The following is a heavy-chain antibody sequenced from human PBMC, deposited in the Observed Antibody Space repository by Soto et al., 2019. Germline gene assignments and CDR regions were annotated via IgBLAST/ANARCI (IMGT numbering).Heavy chain of an antibody. Sequence: PSETLSLTCTVSGGAISSYYWSWIRQPPGKGLEWIGYIYWNGSTNYNPSLKSRVSMSIHTSREQFSLRLNSVTAADTAFYYCARAYGEFGGWFDPWGRGTLVTVSS. V-gene: IGHV4-59*01. D-gene: IGHD4-17*01. CDR3: ARAYGEFGGWFDP. CDR2: IYWNGST. J-gene: IGHJ5*02. CDR1: GGAISSYY.